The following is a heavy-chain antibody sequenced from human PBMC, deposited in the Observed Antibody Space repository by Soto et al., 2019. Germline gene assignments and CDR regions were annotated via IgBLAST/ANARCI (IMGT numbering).Heavy chain of an antibody. CDR1: GVTFRTYG. CDR3: AKSDRGVFGVVMSPAPDPLDV. V-gene: IGHV3-30*18. CDR2: ISYDGDYT. J-gene: IGHJ3*01. Sequence: QVQPVESGGGVVQPGRSLTLSCVVSGVTFRTYGIHWVRQAPGKGLEWVAVISYDGDYTSYADSVKGRFTISRDNSKNTIYLQLTSLGAEDTALYYCAKSDRGVFGVVMSPAPDPLDVWGQGTMVAVSS. D-gene: IGHD3-3*01.